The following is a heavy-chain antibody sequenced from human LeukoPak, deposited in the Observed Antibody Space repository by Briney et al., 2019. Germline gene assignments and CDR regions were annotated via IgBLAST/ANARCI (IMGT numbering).Heavy chain of an antibody. CDR3: ARDLTPVVAATPFDY. V-gene: IGHV3-48*01. CDR1: GFTFSSYS. Sequence: GRSLRLSCAASGFTFSSYSMNWVRQAPGKGLEWVSYISSSSSTIYYADSVKGRFTISRDNAKNSLYLQMNSLRAEDTAVYYCARDLTPVVAATPFDYWGQGTLVTVSS. D-gene: IGHD2-15*01. J-gene: IGHJ4*02. CDR2: ISSSSSTI.